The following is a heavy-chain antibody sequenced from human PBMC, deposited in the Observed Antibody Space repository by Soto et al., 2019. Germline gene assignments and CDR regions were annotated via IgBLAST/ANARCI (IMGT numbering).Heavy chain of an antibody. CDR2: ISSPSHYT. CDR1: GLTFNVYY. V-gene: IGHV3-11*06. CDR3: ARDQGMVAFGS. Sequence: PGCSPRIFCAASGLTFNVYYMGWIRQAPGKGMEWVSYISSPSHYTNYAESVKGRYTISRDNAKNSLYLQINSLRGEDTAIYYCARDQGMVAFGSWGQGALVTGSS. D-gene: IGHD3-10*01. J-gene: IGHJ4*02.